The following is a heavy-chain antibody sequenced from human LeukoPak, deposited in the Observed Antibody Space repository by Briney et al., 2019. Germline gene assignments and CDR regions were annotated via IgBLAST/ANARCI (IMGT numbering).Heavy chain of an antibody. CDR3: ARDQEGFDY. CDR1: GYTFTNNY. V-gene: IGHV1-46*01. J-gene: IGHJ4*02. CDR2: IYPRDGST. Sequence: ASVKVSCKASGYTFTNNYLHWVRQAPGQGLEWMGMIYPRDGSTSYAQNFQGRVTVTRDTSTTTAHMELRGLRSEDTAVYYCARDQEGFDYWGQGTVVTVSS.